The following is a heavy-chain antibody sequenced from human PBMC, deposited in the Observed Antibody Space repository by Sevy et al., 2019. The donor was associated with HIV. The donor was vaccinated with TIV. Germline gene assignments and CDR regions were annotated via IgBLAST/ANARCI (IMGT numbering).Heavy chain of an antibody. Sequence: GGSLRLSCAASGFTLNSYWMSWVRRAPGKGLEWVASIKQDGSVKYYVDSVKGRFTISRDNARNLVYLQMSSLTAEDTALYYCVRAIAADASLWGQGTLVTVSS. CDR1: GFTLNSYW. CDR3: VRAIAADASL. J-gene: IGHJ4*02. V-gene: IGHV3-7*01. CDR2: IKQDGSVK. D-gene: IGHD6-13*01.